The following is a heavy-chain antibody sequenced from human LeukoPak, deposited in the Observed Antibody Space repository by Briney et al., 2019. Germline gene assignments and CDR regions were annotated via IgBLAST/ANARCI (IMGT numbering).Heavy chain of an antibody. CDR2: MNPNSGNT. CDR1: GYTFTSYD. V-gene: IGHV1-8*01. J-gene: IGHJ4*02. CDR3: ARPTMGRPKKKDLGY. Sequence: ASVKVSCKASGYTFTSYDTNWVRQATGQGLEWMGWMNPNSGNTGYAQKFQGRVTMTRNTSISTAYMELSSLRSEDTAVYYCARPTMGRPKKKDLGYWGQGTLVTVSS. D-gene: IGHD3-10*01.